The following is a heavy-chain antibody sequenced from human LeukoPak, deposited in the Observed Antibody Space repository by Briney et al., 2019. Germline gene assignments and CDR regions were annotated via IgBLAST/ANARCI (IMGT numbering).Heavy chain of an antibody. Sequence: GGSLRLSCAASGFTFSSHWMHWVRQAPGKGLVWVSRINPDGINTAYADSVKGRLTISRDNTKNTLYLQMNSLRAEDTAVYYCARVRGYDTRDLDYWGQGTLVTVSS. V-gene: IGHV3-74*01. J-gene: IGHJ4*02. CDR3: ARVRGYDTRDLDY. CDR1: GFTFSSHW. D-gene: IGHD5-12*01. CDR2: INPDGINT.